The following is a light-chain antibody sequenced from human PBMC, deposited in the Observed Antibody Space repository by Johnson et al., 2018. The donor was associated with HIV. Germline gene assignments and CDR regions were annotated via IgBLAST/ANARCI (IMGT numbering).Light chain of an antibody. CDR2: DNN. V-gene: IGLV1-51*01. CDR3: GTWDSSLSTCYV. CDR1: SSNIGRNY. J-gene: IGLJ1*01. Sequence: QSVLTQPPSVSAAPGQKVTISCSGSSSNIGRNYVSWYQQLPGTAPKLLIYDNNNRPSGIPDRFSGSKSGTSATLGITALQTGDVADYYCGTWDSSLSTCYVFGTGTKVTV.